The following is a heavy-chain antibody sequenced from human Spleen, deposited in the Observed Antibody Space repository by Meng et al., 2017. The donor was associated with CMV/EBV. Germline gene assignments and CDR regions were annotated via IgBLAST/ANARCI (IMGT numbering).Heavy chain of an antibody. D-gene: IGHD2-2*01. V-gene: IGHV5-51*01. Sequence: GGSLRLSCKAAGYRFTSYCIGWVRQMPGKGLEWMGIVYPGDSDTRYNPSFQGQVTISADKSITTAYLQWSSLMASDSAMYYCARLGVSSTSFDYWGPGTLVTVSS. CDR1: GYRFTSYC. CDR3: ARLGVSSTSFDY. CDR2: VYPGDSDT. J-gene: IGHJ4*02.